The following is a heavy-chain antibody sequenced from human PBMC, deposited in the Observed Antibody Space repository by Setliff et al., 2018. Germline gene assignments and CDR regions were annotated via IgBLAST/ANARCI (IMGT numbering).Heavy chain of an antibody. CDR1: GESFSNNY. J-gene: IGHJ4*01. CDR3: AASRAYTGAVEEWFLPKTFDF. V-gene: IGHV4-34*01. CDR2: SSHSGST. Sequence: PSETLSLTCSVYGESFSNNYWSWIRQPPGKGLEWIGESSHSGSTSYSPSLKSRLTMSVDTSKNQFSLQLTSVTAADTALYYCAASRAYTGAVEEWFLPKTFDFWG. D-gene: IGHD3-10*01.